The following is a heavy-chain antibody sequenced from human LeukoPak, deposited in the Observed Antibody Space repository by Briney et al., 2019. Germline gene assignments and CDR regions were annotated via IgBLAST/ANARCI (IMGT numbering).Heavy chain of an antibody. Sequence: GGSLRLSCAASGFISRGYWMSWVRQAPGKGLEWVANIKQDGSEKYDVDSVKGRFTISRDNAKNSLYLEMNNLRAEDTALYYCAREYYGSGSYDSWGHGTLVTVSS. CDR2: IKQDGSEK. CDR3: AREYYGSGSYDS. CDR1: GFISRGYW. J-gene: IGHJ5*01. D-gene: IGHD3-10*01. V-gene: IGHV3-7*01.